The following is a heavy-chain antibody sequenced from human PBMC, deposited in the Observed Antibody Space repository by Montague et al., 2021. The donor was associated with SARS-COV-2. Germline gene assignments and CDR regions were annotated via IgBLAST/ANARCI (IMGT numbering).Heavy chain of an antibody. D-gene: IGHD3-16*02. CDR1: GFTFSNYD. CDR2: INTSAYTT. Sequence: SLRLSCPASGFTFSNYDMNWVRQAPGKRPEWISYINTSAYTTSYAGSVKGRFTISRDNGKNSLYLQMNSLRVEDTAVYYCTRDYRSIVGDGLDIWGQGTKVTVSS. J-gene: IGHJ3*02. V-gene: IGHV3-48*03. CDR3: TRDYRSIVGDGLDI.